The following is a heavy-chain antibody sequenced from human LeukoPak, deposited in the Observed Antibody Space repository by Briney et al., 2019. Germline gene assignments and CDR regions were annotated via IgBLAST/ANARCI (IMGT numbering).Heavy chain of an antibody. CDR2: ISGSGGST. J-gene: IGHJ4*02. CDR3: AKDHTPFRDYFDY. CDR1: GFTFSSYA. Sequence: PGGSLRLSCAASGFTFSSYAMSWVRRAPGMGLEWVSAISGSGGSTYYADSVKGRFTISRDNSKNTLYLQMNSLRAEDTAVYYCAKDHTPFRDYFDYWGQGTLVTVSS. V-gene: IGHV3-23*01. D-gene: IGHD3-10*01.